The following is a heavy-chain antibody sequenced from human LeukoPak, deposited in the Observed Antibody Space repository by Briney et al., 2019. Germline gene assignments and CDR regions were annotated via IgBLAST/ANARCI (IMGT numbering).Heavy chain of an antibody. J-gene: IGHJ4*02. CDR1: GFTFSSYA. CDR2: ISNDGGNK. CDR3: ARGSGWYVVDY. Sequence: PGGSLRLSCAASGFTFSSYAMHWVRQAPGRGLEWVALISNDGGNKFYADSVKGRFTISRDNSKNTLYLQMNSLRAEATAVYYCARGSGWYVVDYWGQGTLVTVSS. D-gene: IGHD6-19*01. V-gene: IGHV3-30*03.